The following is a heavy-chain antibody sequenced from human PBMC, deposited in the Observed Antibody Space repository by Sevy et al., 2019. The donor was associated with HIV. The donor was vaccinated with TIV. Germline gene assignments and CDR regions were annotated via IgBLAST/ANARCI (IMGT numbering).Heavy chain of an antibody. CDR3: ARFQMVSANGDY. J-gene: IGHJ4*02. D-gene: IGHD2-8*01. Sequence: ASVKVSCKASGYTFTSYDINWVRQATGQGLEWMGWMNPNSGNTGYAQKFQGRVTMTRNTSISTAYMELSSLRSEDTAVYYCARFQMVSANGDYWGQGTLVTVSS. V-gene: IGHV1-8*01. CDR2: MNPNSGNT. CDR1: GYTFTSYD.